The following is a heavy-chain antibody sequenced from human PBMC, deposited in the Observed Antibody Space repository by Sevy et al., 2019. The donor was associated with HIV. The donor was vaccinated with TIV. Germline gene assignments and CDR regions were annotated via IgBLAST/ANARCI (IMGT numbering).Heavy chain of an antibody. Sequence: GGSLRLSCAPSGFTFSSYAMHWVRQAPGKGLELVAVISYDGSNKYYADSVKGRFTISRDNSKNTLYLQVKSLRTEDTAVYYCARDQHDYAGNLRTGWFDPWGQGTLVTVSS. V-gene: IGHV3-30-3*01. CDR3: ARDQHDYAGNLRTGWFDP. CDR2: ISYDGSNK. J-gene: IGHJ5*02. D-gene: IGHD4-17*01. CDR1: GFTFSSYA.